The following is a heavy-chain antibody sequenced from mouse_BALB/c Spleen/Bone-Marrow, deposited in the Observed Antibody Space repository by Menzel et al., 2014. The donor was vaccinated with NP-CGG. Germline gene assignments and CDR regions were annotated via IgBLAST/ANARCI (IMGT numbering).Heavy chain of an antibody. J-gene: IGHJ2*01. CDR2: ITSGGSYT. V-gene: IGHV5-6-4*01. CDR3: TRDNGPFDY. CDR1: GFTFSSYT. D-gene: IGHD1-2*01. Sequence: EVQLQESRGGLVKPGGSLKLSCAASGFTFSSYTMSWVRQTPEKRLEWVATITSGGSYTYYPDSVKGRFTISRDNAKNTLYLQMSSLKSEDTAMYYCTRDNGPFDYWGQGTTLTVSS.